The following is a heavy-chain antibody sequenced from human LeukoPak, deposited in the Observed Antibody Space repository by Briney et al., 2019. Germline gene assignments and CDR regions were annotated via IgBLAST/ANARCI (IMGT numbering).Heavy chain of an antibody. Sequence: GGSLRLSCAASGFTFRSFAMHWVRQAPGKGLEWVAAIWYDGSNKYYADSVKGRFTISRDNSKNTLFLQMNSLRAEDTAVYYCARASGDYGEYFDYWAREPRSPSPQ. CDR2: IWYDGSNK. V-gene: IGHV3-33*01. D-gene: IGHD4-17*01. CDR1: GFTFRSFA. J-gene: IGHJ4*02. CDR3: ARASGDYGEYFDY.